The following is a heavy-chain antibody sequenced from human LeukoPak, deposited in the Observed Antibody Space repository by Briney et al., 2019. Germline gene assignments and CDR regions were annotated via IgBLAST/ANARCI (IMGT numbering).Heavy chain of an antibody. CDR1: GGTFSSYA. Sequence: GASVKVSCKASGGTFSSYAISWVRQAPGQGLEWMGRIIPILGIANYAQKFQGRVTIAADKSTSTAYMELSSLRSEDTAVYYCAREGPPYSGYDFYYYYGMDVWGQGTTVTDSS. D-gene: IGHD5-12*01. CDR2: IIPILGIA. J-gene: IGHJ6*02. CDR3: AREGPPYSGYDFYYYYGMDV. V-gene: IGHV1-69*04.